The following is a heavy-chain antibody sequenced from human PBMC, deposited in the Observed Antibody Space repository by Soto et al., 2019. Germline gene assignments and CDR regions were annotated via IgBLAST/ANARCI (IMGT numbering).Heavy chain of an antibody. Sequence: GGSLRLSCAASGFTFSSYAMSWVRQAPGKGLEWVSAISGSGGSTYYADSVKGQFTISRDNSKNTLYLQMNSLRAEDTAVYYCAKGTPRYYYYYYMDVWGKGTTVTVSS. CDR2: ISGSGGST. J-gene: IGHJ6*03. V-gene: IGHV3-23*01. CDR1: GFTFSSYA. CDR3: AKGTPRYYYYYYMDV.